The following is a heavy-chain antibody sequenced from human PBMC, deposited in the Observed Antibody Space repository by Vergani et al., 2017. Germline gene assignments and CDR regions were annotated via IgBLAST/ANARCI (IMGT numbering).Heavy chain of an antibody. Sequence: QVQLQESGPGVVKPSQTLPLTCAVSGGSISSGDHCWTWIRQRPGKGLEWIGYIFYSGTTYDNPSLRSRLTISVDTSQNQFSLKLRSVTAADTAVYYCARIDTXVPATSHCYYMDVWGKGTTVVVSS. J-gene: IGHJ6*03. V-gene: IGHV4-31*11. CDR2: IFYSGTT. CDR3: ARIDTXVPATSHCYYMDV. CDR1: GGSISSGDHC. D-gene: IGHD6-25*01.